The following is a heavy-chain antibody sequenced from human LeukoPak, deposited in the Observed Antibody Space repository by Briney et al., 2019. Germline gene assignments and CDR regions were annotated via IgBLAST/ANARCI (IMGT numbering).Heavy chain of an antibody. CDR1: GFTFGSYA. CDR3: ARDSGYNYDY. V-gene: IGHV3-23*01. D-gene: IGHD5-24*01. CDR2: ISGSGGST. Sequence: GGSLRLSCAASGFTFGSYAMYWVRQAPGKGLEWVSGISGSGGSTYYADSVKGRFTISRDDSKNTLYLQLNSLRAQDTAVYYCARDSGYNYDYWGQGTLVTVSS. J-gene: IGHJ4*02.